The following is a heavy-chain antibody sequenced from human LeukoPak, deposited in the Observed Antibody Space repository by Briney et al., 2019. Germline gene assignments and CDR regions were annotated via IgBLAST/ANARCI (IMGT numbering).Heavy chain of an antibody. CDR1: GGSISSGDYY. CDR2: IYYSGST. CDR3: ARESPHRDHYDSSGYAYYYYYYMDV. Sequence: SQTLSLTCTVSGGSISSGDYYWSWIRQPPGKGLEWIGYIYYSGSTYYNPSLKSRVTISVDTSKNQFSLKLSSVTAADTAVSYCARESPHRDHYDSSGYAYYYYYYMDVWGKGTTVTVSS. D-gene: IGHD3-22*01. V-gene: IGHV4-30-4*08. J-gene: IGHJ6*03.